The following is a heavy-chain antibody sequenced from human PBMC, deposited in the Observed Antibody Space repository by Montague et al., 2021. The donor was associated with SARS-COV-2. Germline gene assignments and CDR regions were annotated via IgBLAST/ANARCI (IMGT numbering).Heavy chain of an antibody. CDR3: AREGNISPHWHFDL. CDR2: ITPQSGDT. D-gene: IGHD1/OR15-1a*01. CDR1: GYSLTSHG. J-gene: IGHJ2*01. V-gene: IGHV1-18*01. Sequence: SAKVSCKASGYSLTSHGISWLRQAPGQGLEWMGWITPQSGDTEYAQKVQGRVSITTDTSTATAYMELRSLRSDDTAVYYCAREGNISPHWHFDLWGRGTLVTVSS.